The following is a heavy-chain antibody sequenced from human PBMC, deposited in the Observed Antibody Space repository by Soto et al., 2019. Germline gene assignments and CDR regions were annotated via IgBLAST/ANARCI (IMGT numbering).Heavy chain of an antibody. CDR2: ISSKANSYAT. Sequence: EVQLVESGGGLVQPGGSLKLSCAASGFTFSGSAMHWVRQASGKGLEWVGRISSKANSYATAYAASVKGRFTISRDDSKNTAYLRMNSLKTEDTVVYYDTSPYGDYDSNYYYGMDVWGQGTTVTVSS. CDR1: GFTFSGSA. J-gene: IGHJ6*02. CDR3: TSPYGDYDSNYYYGMDV. D-gene: IGHD4-17*01. V-gene: IGHV3-73*02.